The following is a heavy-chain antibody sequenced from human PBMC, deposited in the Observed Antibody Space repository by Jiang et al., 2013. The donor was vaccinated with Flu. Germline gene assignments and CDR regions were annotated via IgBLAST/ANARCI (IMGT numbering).Heavy chain of an antibody. D-gene: IGHD2-2*01. CDR3: ARSFDCSSTSCYEYYYYYGMDV. J-gene: IGHJ6*04. Sequence: SGAEVKKPGSSVKVSCKASGGTFSSYAISWVRQAPGQGLEWMGRIIPILGIANYAQKFQGRVTITADKSTSTAYMELSSLRSEDTAVYYCARSFDCSSTSCYEYYYYYGMDVWGKGTTATVSS. CDR2: IIPILGIA. CDR1: GGTFSSYA. V-gene: IGHV1-69*04.